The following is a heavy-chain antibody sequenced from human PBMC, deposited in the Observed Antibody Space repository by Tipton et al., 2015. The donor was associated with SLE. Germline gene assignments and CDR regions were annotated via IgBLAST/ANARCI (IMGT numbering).Heavy chain of an antibody. Sequence: SLRLSCAASGFTFSSYWMSWVRQAPGKGLEWVANIKQDGSEKYYVDSVKGRFTISRDNAKNTLYLQMNSLRAEDTAVYYCARQLAETYFDFWSGPNDAFDIWGQGTMVTVSS. CDR1: GFTFSSYW. CDR2: IKQDGSEK. D-gene: IGHD3-3*01. V-gene: IGHV3-7*01. J-gene: IGHJ3*02. CDR3: ARQLAETYFDFWSGPNDAFDI.